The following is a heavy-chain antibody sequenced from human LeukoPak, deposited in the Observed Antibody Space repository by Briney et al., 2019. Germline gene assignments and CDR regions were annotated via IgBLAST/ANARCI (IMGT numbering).Heavy chain of an antibody. J-gene: IGHJ4*02. V-gene: IGHV3-30-3*01. CDR2: ISKDGSDK. Sequence: GGSLRLSCAASGFTFSDYAMHWVRQAPGKGLEWVAVISKDGSDKYYPGSVRGRFTISRDNSKNTIYLQMDSLRAEDTAIYYCARHFWGNYDYGAQEPLVTVPP. D-gene: IGHD3-16*01. CDR3: ARHFWGNYDY. CDR1: GFTFSDYA.